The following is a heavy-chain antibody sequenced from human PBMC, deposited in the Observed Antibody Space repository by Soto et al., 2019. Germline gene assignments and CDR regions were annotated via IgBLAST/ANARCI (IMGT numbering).Heavy chain of an antibody. CDR3: ASYHLNSYYYGMDV. V-gene: IGHV1-18*01. Sequence: QVQLVQSGAAVKKPGASVKVSCKASGYTFTSYGFSWVRQAPGQGLEWMGWISDYNGNTNYAQKLQGRVTMTTDTSTSTAYMELRSLRSDDTAVYYCASYHLNSYYYGMDVWGQGTTVPVSS. CDR2: ISDYNGNT. J-gene: IGHJ6*02. CDR1: GYTFTSYG.